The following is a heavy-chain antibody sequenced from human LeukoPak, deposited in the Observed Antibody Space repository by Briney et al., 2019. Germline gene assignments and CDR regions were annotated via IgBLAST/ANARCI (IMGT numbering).Heavy chain of an antibody. D-gene: IGHD5-18*01. CDR2: IYYSGST. CDR1: GGSISSGGYY. V-gene: IGHV4-31*03. CDR3: ARSWIQLWLLDY. J-gene: IGHJ4*02. Sequence: SQTLSLTCTVSGGSISSGGYYWSWIRQHPGKGLEWIGYIYYSGSTYYNPSLKSRVTISVDTSKNQFSLKLSSVTAADTAAYYCARSWIQLWLLDYWGQGTLVTVSS.